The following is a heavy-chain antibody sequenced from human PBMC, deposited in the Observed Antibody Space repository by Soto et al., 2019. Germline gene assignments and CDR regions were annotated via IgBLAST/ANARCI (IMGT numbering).Heavy chain of an antibody. V-gene: IGHV1-24*01. CDR2: FDPEDGET. Sequence: ASVKVSCKVSGYTLTELSMHWVRQAPGKGLEWMGGFDPEDGETIYAQKFQGRVTMTEDTSTDTAYMELSSLRSEDTAVYYAATIGEEKTSVSGPNYYYYYMDVWGKGTTVTVSS. CDR3: ATIGEEKTSVSGPNYYYYYMDV. J-gene: IGHJ6*03. CDR1: GYTLTELS. D-gene: IGHD3-10*01.